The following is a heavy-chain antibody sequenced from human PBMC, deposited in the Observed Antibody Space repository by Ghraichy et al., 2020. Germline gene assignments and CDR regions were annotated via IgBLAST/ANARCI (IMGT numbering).Heavy chain of an antibody. CDR1: GGSISSSSYY. D-gene: IGHD4-17*01. CDR3: ASPIYGDRLSDY. J-gene: IGHJ4*02. Sequence: ETLSLTCTVSGGSISSSSYYWGWIRQPPGKGLEWIGSIYYSGSTYYNPSLKSRVTISVDTSKNQFSLKLSSVTAADTAVYYCASPIYGDRLSDYWGQGTLVTVSS. V-gene: IGHV4-39*01. CDR2: IYYSGST.